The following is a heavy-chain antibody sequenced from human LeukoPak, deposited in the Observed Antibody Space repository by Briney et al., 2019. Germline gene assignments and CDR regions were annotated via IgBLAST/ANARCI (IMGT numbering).Heavy chain of an antibody. CDR1: GGSISSPTYY. J-gene: IGHJ4*02. Sequence: SSETLSLTCTVSGGSISSPTYYWAWIRQPPGQELEWTKTIHYSGSTYDNPSLKSRFNMSVDTSKNQFFLKLSSVTAADTAVYYCARLGGYHDPPDYWGQGTLVTVSS. CDR3: ARLGGYHDPPDY. V-gene: IGHV4-39*01. D-gene: IGHD3-16*02. CDR2: IHYSGST.